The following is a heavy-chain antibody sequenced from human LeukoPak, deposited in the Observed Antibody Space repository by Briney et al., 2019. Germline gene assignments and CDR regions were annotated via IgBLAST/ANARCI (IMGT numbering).Heavy chain of an antibody. J-gene: IGHJ4*02. V-gene: IGHV1-46*02. Sequence: ASVKVSCKASGYTFNNNYMHWLRQPPAQGLEWMGVIHPSGGSTNYLQKFQESLTVTSDTSTSTAYMELSGLRSADKAVYYCARMGMDPAMITNFFDLWGQGTLVTVSS. D-gene: IGHD5-18*01. CDR1: GYTFNNNY. CDR3: ARMGMDPAMITNFFDL. CDR2: IHPSGGST.